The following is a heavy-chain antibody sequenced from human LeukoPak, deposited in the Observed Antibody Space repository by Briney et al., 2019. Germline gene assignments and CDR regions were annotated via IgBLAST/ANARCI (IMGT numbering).Heavy chain of an antibody. J-gene: IGHJ4*02. D-gene: IGHD5-12*01. CDR2: ITSSSSYI. Sequence: GGSLRLSCAASGFTFSHYTMNWVRQAPGKGLEWVSSITSSSSYIYYSDSVKGRFTISRDNARKSLCLEMNSLRAEDTAAYYCARDVSEFSGYGEGFQYWGQGTLVAVSS. V-gene: IGHV3-21*01. CDR3: ARDVSEFSGYGEGFQY. CDR1: GFTFSHYT.